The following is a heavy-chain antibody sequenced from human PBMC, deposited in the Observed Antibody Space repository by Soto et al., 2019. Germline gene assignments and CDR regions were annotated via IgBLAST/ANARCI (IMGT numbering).Heavy chain of an antibody. V-gene: IGHV3-23*01. CDR3: ARGSSWYSWFDP. CDR2: ISGSGGST. D-gene: IGHD6-13*01. CDR1: GFTFSSYA. J-gene: IGHJ5*02. Sequence: GGSLRLSCAASGFTFSSYAMSWVRQAPGKGLEWVSAISGSGGSTYYADSVKGRFTISRDNSKNTLYLQMNSQRAEDTAVYYCARGSSWYSWFDPWGQGTLVTVSS.